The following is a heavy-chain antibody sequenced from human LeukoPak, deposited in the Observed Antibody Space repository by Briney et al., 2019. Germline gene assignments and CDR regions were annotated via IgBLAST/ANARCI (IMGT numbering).Heavy chain of an antibody. Sequence: GGSLRLSCAASGFTFSSYSMNWVRQAPGKGLEWVSSISSSSSYIYYADSVKGRFTISRDNAKNSLYLQMNSLRAEDTAVYYCARDYGGYYYDSSGYYGGFDYWGQGTLVTVSS. D-gene: IGHD3-22*01. CDR3: ARDYGGYYYDSSGYYGGFDY. J-gene: IGHJ4*02. V-gene: IGHV3-21*01. CDR1: GFTFSSYS. CDR2: ISSSSSYI.